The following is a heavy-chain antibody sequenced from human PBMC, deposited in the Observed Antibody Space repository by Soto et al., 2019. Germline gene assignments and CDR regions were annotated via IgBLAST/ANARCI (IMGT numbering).Heavy chain of an antibody. CDR1: GFTFTTSG. CDR2: IWYDGSNK. Sequence: GGSLRLSCAASGFTFTTSGMDWVRQAPGKGLEWVAVIWYDGSNKYYADSEKGRFTISIDNYEYTLYLQMNSLRPQDPAQYLGARVSSGSNYRVEVWAQGTSVDLSS. CDR3: ARVSSGSNYRVEV. J-gene: IGHJ6*01. V-gene: IGHV3-33*01.